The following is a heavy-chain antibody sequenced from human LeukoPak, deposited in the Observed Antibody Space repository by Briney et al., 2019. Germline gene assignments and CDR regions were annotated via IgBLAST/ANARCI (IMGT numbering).Heavy chain of an antibody. D-gene: IGHD6-6*01. CDR3: AKVHPSGAFDI. CDR2: INWNGGST. CDR1: GFTFDDYG. V-gene: IGHV3-20*04. J-gene: IGHJ3*02. Sequence: GGSLRLPCAASGFTFDDYGMSWVRQAPGKGLEWVSGINWNGGSTGYADSVKGRFTISRDNAKNSLYLQMNSLRAEDTALYYCAKVHPSGAFDIWGQGTMVTVSS.